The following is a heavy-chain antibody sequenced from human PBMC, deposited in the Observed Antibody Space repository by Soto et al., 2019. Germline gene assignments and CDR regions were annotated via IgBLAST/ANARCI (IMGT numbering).Heavy chain of an antibody. J-gene: IGHJ6*02. CDR3: AKDRVAVAGTHYYYYGMDV. V-gene: IGHV3-30*18. CDR2: ISYDGSNK. CDR1: GFTFSSYG. D-gene: IGHD6-19*01. Sequence: QVQLVESGGGVVQPGRSLRLSCAASGFTFSSYGMHWVRQAPGKGLEWVAVISYDGSNKYYADSVKGRFTISRDNSKNTLYLQMTSLRAEDTAVYYCAKDRVAVAGTHYYYYGMDVWGQGTTVTVSS.